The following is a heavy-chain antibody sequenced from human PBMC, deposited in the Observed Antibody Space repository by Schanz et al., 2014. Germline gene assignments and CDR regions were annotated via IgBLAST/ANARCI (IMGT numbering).Heavy chain of an antibody. J-gene: IGHJ4*02. CDR1: CLKKNSHI. V-gene: IGHV3-48*01. CDR2: INYNGGTI. Sequence: EVQLVESGGGLVKDYFPERISYAVFCLKKNSHIFNWVRQAPGKGLEWISDINYNGGTIYYADSVKGRFTISRDNAKKSLYLEMHSPRAEDTAVYYCARLGGRHFVYWAQGTLVTVSS. D-gene: IGHD3-16*01. CDR3: ARLGGRHFVY.